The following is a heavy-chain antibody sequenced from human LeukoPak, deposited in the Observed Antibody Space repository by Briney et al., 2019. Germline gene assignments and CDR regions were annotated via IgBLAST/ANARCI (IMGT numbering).Heavy chain of an antibody. CDR3: AKDLSLYCGGDCYRNEFYFDY. D-gene: IGHD2-21*02. V-gene: IGHV3-23*01. J-gene: IGHJ4*02. Sequence: GRSLRLSCAASGFTFNDYAVHWVRQAPGKGLEWVSAISGSGGSTYYADSVKGRFTISRDKSKNTLYLQMNSLRAEDTAVYYCAKDLSLYCGGDCYRNEFYFDYWGQGTLVTVSS. CDR2: ISGSGGST. CDR1: GFTFNDYA.